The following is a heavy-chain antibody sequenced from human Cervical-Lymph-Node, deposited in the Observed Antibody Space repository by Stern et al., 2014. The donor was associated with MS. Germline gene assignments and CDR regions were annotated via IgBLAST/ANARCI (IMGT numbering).Heavy chain of an antibody. CDR2: IIPLFGTA. Sequence: VHLVESGAEVKKPGSSVKVSCKASGGTFSSSTISWVRQAPGQGLEWMGGIIPLFGTANYAQKFQGRVTITADESTSTAYMELSSLRSEDTAVYYCARELSQVLVYWGQGTLLTVSS. CDR3: ARELSQVLVY. V-gene: IGHV1-69*01. CDR1: GGTFSSST. J-gene: IGHJ4*02.